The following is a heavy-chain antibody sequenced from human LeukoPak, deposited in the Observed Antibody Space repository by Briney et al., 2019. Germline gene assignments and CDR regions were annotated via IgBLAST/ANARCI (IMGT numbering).Heavy chain of an antibody. CDR2: ISYDGSRK. J-gene: IGHJ6*03. Sequence: SGGSLRLSCAASGFNFSTYAMHWVRQAPGKGLEWVALISYDGSRKRFADSVKGRFTISRDNAKKSLYLQVNSLRAEDTAVYYCARTGDGYSSFSYYYYMDVWGKGTTVSVSS. D-gene: IGHD5-24*01. CDR1: GFNFSTYA. V-gene: IGHV3-30*04. CDR3: ARTGDGYSSFSYYYYMDV.